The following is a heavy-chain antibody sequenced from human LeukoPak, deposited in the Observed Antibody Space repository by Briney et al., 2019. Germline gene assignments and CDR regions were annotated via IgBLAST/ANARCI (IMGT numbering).Heavy chain of an antibody. Sequence: SGPTLVNPTQTLTLTCTFSGFSLSTSGVGVSWIRQPPGKALEWLALIYWNDDKHYSPSLKSRLTITKDTSKNQVFLTMTNMDPVDTATYFCTRDLTYYYDRTTQRASDMWGQGTVVTVSS. CDR2: IYWNDDK. CDR3: TRDLTYYYDRTTQRASDM. CDR1: GFSLSTSGVG. V-gene: IGHV2-5*01. J-gene: IGHJ3*02. D-gene: IGHD3-22*01.